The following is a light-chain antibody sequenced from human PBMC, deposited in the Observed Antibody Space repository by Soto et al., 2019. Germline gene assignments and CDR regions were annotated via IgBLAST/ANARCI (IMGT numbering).Light chain of an antibody. CDR2: EVS. CDR3: RSYTSTNTRV. CDR1: NSDVGGYNY. V-gene: IGLV2-14*01. Sequence: QSALTQPASVSGSPGQSITISCTGTNSDVGGYNYVSWYQQYPGTVPKLIIFEVSNRPSGVSSRFSGSKSGNTASLTISGLQAEDEADYYCRSYTSTNTRVFGTGTKLTVL. J-gene: IGLJ1*01.